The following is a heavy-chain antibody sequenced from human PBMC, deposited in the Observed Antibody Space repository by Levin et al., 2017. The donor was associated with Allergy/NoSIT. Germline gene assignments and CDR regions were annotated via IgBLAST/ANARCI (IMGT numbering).Heavy chain of an antibody. CDR3: ARGIYSSGWYGYYFDY. Sequence: PGGSLRLSCAASGFTFSSYSMNWVRQAPGKGLEWVSYISSSSSTIYYADSVKGRFTISRDNAKNSLYLQMNSLRAEDTAVYYCARGIYSSGWYGYYFDYWGQGTLVTVSS. CDR2: ISSSSSTI. D-gene: IGHD6-19*01. J-gene: IGHJ4*02. CDR1: GFTFSSYS. V-gene: IGHV3-48*01.